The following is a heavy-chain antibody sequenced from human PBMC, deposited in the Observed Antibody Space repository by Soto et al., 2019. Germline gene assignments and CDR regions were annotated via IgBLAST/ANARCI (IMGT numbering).Heavy chain of an antibody. J-gene: IGHJ6*03. CDR1: GFTVSSNY. CDR3: ARDISVGGTNAPPGRYYYYYYMDV. D-gene: IGHD6-19*01. Sequence: GGSLRLSCAASGFTVSSNYMSWVRQAPGKGLEWVSVIYSGGSTYYADSVKGRFTISRDNSKNTLYLQMNSLRAEDTAVYYCARDISVGGTNAPPGRYYYYYYMDVWGKGTTVTVSS. CDR2: IYSGGST. V-gene: IGHV3-66*01.